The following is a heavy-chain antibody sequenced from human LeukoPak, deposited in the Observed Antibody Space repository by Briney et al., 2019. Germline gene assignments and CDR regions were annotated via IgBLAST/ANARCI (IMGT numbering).Heavy chain of an antibody. CDR3: ARDEMATIGFDY. CDR2: IISSSSYI. J-gene: IGHJ4*02. D-gene: IGHD5-24*01. Sequence: GGSPRLSCAASGFTFSSYSMNWVRQAPGKGLEWVSSIISSSSYIYYADSVKGRFTISRDNAKNSLYLQMNSLRAEDTAVYYCARDEMATIGFDYWGQGTLVTVSS. CDR1: GFTFSSYS. V-gene: IGHV3-21*01.